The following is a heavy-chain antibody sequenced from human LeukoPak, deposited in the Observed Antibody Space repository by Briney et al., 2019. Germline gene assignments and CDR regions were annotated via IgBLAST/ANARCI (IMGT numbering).Heavy chain of an antibody. CDR1: GSTFTSHF. J-gene: IGHJ6*03. CDR2: INPRGGST. V-gene: IGHV1-46*01. D-gene: IGHD3-10*01. CDR3: ARARITMVRGKAGPPRLSYYYMYV. Sequence: ASVKVSCKASGSTFTSHFMHWVRQAPGPGLEWMGIINPRGGSTSYTQKFQGRVTMTRNTSISTAYMELSSLRSEDTAVYYCARARITMVRGKAGPPRLSYYYMYVWGKGTTVTVSS.